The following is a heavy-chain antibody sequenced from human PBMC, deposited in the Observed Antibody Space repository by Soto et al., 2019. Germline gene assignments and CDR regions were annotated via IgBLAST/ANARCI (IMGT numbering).Heavy chain of an antibody. J-gene: IGHJ4*02. D-gene: IGHD5-18*01. V-gene: IGHV3-30*18. CDR3: AKDAMLTAMAYYFDY. CDR2: ISYDGSNK. CDR1: GFTFSSYG. Sequence: GGSLRLSCAASGFTFSSYGMHWVRQAPGKGLECVAVISYDGSNKYYADSVKGRFTISRDNSKNTLYLQMNSLRAEDTAVYYCAKDAMLTAMAYYFDYWGQGTLVTVSS.